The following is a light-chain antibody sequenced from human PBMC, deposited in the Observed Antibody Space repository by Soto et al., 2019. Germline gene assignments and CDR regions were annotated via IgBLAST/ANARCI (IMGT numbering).Light chain of an antibody. V-gene: IGKV3-15*01. Sequence: EIVMTQSLATLSVSPGDRATLSCRASQSVSSSLAWYQQNPGQAPRLLIYGVSTRATGIPARFSGSGSGTEFTLTISGLQSEDFAVYYCQQYIDWPSVTFGQGTKLEIK. CDR2: GVS. CDR3: QQYIDWPSVT. CDR1: QSVSSS. J-gene: IGKJ2*01.